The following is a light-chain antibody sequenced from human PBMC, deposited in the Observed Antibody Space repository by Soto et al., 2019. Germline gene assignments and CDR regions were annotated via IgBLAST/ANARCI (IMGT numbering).Light chain of an antibody. V-gene: IGKV3-15*01. J-gene: IGKJ4*01. CDR1: QSVSNN. CDR3: QQYNKWSPLT. Sequence: EIVMTQSPATLSVSPGERATLSCRASQSVSNNFAWYQQKPGQAPRRLIYGASTRATGTPARFSGSGSGTEFTLTISSLQSEDFAVYYCQQYNKWSPLTFGGGTKVETK. CDR2: GAS.